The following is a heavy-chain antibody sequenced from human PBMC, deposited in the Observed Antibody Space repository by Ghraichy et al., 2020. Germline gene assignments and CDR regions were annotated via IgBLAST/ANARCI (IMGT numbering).Heavy chain of an antibody. J-gene: IGHJ4*02. CDR1: GFTFSNHP. V-gene: IGHV3-21*01. D-gene: IGHD7-27*01. CDR2: ISGDSIHT. Sequence: GGSLRLSCAASGFTFSNHPMNWVRQAPGKGLEWVSSISGDSIHTFYADSVKGRFTISRDNRKNSLFLQVNSLRADDTALYYCARETGDGGFDRWGQGTLVTVSS. CDR3: ARETGDGGFDR.